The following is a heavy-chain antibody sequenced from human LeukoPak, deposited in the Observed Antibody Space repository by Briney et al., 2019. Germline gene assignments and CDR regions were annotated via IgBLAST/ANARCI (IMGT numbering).Heavy chain of an antibody. V-gene: IGHV3-30*18. J-gene: IGHJ4*02. CDR2: ISYDGSNK. CDR3: ANRDY. Sequence: GGSLRLSCAASGFTFSSYGMPWVRQAPGKGLEWVAVISYDGSNKYYADSVKGRFTISRDNSKNTLYLQMNSLRAEDTAVYYCANRDYWGQGTLVTVSS. CDR1: GFTFSSYG.